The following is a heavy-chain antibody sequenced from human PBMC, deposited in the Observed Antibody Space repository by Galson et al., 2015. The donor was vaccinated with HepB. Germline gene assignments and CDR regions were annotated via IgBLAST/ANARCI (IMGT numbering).Heavy chain of an antibody. CDR3: ARETAGMYYYDSSGHFDY. Sequence: SLRLSCAASGFTFSSYGMHWVRQAPGKGLEWVAVIWYDGSNKYYADSVKGRFTISRDNSKNTLYLQMNSLRAEDTAVYYCARETAGMYYYDSSGHFDYWGPGTLVTVSS. V-gene: IGHV3-33*01. CDR1: GFTFSSYG. J-gene: IGHJ4*02. CDR2: IWYDGSNK. D-gene: IGHD3-22*01.